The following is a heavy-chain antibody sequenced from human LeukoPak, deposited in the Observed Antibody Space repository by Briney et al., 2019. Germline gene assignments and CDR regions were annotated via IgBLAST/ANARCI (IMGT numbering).Heavy chain of an antibody. V-gene: IGHV1-2*04. D-gene: IGHD2-2*01. CDR1: GYTFTGYY. CDR3: ARGIVVVPTAA. Sequence: ASVKVSCKASGYTFTGYYMHWVRQAPGQGLEWMGWINPNSGGTNYAQKFQGWATMTRDTSISTAYMELSRLRSDDTAVYFCARGIVVVPTAAWGQGTLVTVSS. J-gene: IGHJ1*01. CDR2: INPNSGGT.